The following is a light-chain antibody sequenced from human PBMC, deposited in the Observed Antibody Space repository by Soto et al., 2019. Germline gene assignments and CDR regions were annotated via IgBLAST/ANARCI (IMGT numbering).Light chain of an antibody. Sequence: DIQMTQSPSPLSATVGDRVPITCRASQSISSWLAWYQQKPGKAPKRLIYAASSLQSGVPSRFSGSGSGTEFTLTISSLQPEDFATYYCLQHNSYPRTFGQGTKVDIK. CDR2: AAS. V-gene: IGKV1-5*01. CDR1: QSISSW. CDR3: LQHNSYPRT. J-gene: IGKJ1*01.